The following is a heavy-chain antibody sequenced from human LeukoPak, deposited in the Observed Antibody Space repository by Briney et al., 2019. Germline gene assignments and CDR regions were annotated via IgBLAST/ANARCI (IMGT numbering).Heavy chain of an antibody. D-gene: IGHD1-26*01. J-gene: IGHJ3*02. CDR1: GGSISSGSYY. CDR2: IYTSGST. Sequence: SQTLSLTCTVSGGSISSGSYYWSWIRQPAGKGLEWIGRIYTSGSTNYNPSLKSRVTMSVDTSKNQFSLKLSSVTAADTAVYYCAREEWDLRAFDIWGQGTMVTVSS. CDR3: AREEWDLRAFDI. V-gene: IGHV4-61*02.